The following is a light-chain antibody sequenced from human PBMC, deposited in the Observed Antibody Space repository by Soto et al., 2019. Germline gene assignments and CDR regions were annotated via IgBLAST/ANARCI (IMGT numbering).Light chain of an antibody. J-gene: IGKJ4*01. V-gene: IGKV1-27*01. CDR1: QDISNY. CDR3: QKYNSAPHT. Sequence: DIPMTQSPSSLSASVGDRVTITCRTSQDISNYLAWYQQKPGKVPKLLIYAASTLQSGVPSRFSGGGSGTDFSRTIRSLQPEDVATYYCQKYNSAPHTFGGGTKLEIQ. CDR2: AAS.